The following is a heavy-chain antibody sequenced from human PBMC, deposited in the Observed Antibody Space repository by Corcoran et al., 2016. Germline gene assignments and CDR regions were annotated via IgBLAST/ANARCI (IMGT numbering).Heavy chain of an antibody. V-gene: IGHV1-3*01. Sequence: QVQLVQSGAEVKKPGASVKVSCKASGYTFTSYAMHWVRQAPGQRLEWMGWINAGNGNTKYSQKFQGRVTITRDTSASTAYMELSSLRSEDTAVYYCAGDWVAVAGAFDYWGQGTLVTVSS. CDR3: AGDWVAVAGAFDY. D-gene: IGHD6-19*01. CDR1: GYTFTSYA. CDR2: INAGNGNT. J-gene: IGHJ4*02.